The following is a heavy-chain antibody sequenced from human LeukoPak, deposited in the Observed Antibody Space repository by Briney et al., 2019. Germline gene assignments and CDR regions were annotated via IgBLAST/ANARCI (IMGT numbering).Heavy chain of an antibody. CDR2: IRSSSSYI. Sequence: GGSLRLSCAASGFIFSSYSMNWVRQAPGKGLEWVSSIRSSSSYIYYAESVKGRFTISRDNANNSMYLQMNSLRAEDTAVYYCARERGITVSVDWFDPWGRGTLVTVSS. V-gene: IGHV3-21*01. CDR3: ARERGITVSVDWFDP. D-gene: IGHD1-20*01. J-gene: IGHJ5*02. CDR1: GFIFSSYS.